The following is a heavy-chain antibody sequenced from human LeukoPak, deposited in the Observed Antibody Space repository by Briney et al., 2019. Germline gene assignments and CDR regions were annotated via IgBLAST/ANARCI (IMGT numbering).Heavy chain of an antibody. CDR1: GDSVSSNSAA. D-gene: IGHD5-12*01. V-gene: IGHV6-1*01. J-gene: IGHJ3*02. CDR2: TYYRSKWYN. CDR3: ARGDIVATMGAFDI. Sequence: SQTLSLTCAISGDSVSSNSAAWNWIRQSPSRGLEWLGRTYYRSKWYNDYAVSVKSRITINPDTSKNQFSPQLNSVTPEDTAVYYCARGDIVATMGAFDIWGQGTMVTVSS.